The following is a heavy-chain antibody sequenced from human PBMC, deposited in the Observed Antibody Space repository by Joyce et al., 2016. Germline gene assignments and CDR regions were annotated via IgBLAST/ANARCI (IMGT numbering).Heavy chain of an antibody. Sequence: QLQLQESGSGVVKPSQTLSLPCAVSGGSVSRGDYSWSWIRQPPGKGLEWIGHIYDSGRTYSTPSLKSRVTISVDRSKNQFSLKLSSVTAADTAVYYCARDVGYSYGSGYYYGMDVWGQGTTVTVSS. CDR1: GGSVSRGDYS. CDR2: IYDSGRT. D-gene: IGHD5-18*01. V-gene: IGHV4-30-2*01. CDR3: ARDVGYSYGSGYYYGMDV. J-gene: IGHJ6*02.